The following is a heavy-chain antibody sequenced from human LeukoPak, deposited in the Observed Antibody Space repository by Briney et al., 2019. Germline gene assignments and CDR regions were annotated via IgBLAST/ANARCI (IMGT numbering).Heavy chain of an antibody. J-gene: IGHJ3*02. CDR3: ARGGLYYYDSSGYVGAFDI. CDR1: GFTFSSYW. D-gene: IGHD3-22*01. Sequence: GGSLRLSCAASGFTFSSYWMSWVRQAPGKGLEWVANVKQDGSEKYYVDSVKGRFTISRDNAKNSLYLQMNSLRAEDTAVYYCARGGLYYYDSSGYVGAFDIWGQGTMVTVSS. CDR2: VKQDGSEK. V-gene: IGHV3-7*05.